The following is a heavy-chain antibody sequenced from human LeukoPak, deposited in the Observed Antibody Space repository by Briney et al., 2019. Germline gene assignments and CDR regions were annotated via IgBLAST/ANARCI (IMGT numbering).Heavy chain of an antibody. J-gene: IGHJ4*02. D-gene: IGHD6-19*01. CDR1: GGSFSGYY. CDR2: INHSGST. CDR3: ARDSGSGWPLFDD. V-gene: IGHV4-34*01. Sequence: SETLSLTCAVYGGSFSGYYWSWIRQPPGKGLEWIGEINHSGSTNYNPSLKSRVTISVDTSKNQFSLKLSSVTAADTAVYFCARDSGSGWPLFDDWGQGTLVTVSS.